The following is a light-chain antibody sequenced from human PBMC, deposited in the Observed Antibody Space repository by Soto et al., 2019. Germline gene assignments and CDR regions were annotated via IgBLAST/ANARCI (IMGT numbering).Light chain of an antibody. CDR1: QSVSSY. CDR2: DAS. V-gene: IGKV3-11*01. CDR3: QQRSNWPVT. Sequence: EIVLTQSPATLSLSPGDIATLSCSASQSVSSYLAWYQQKPGQAPRLLIYDASNRATGIPARFSGSGSGTDFTLTTSSLETEDFAVYYCQQRSNWPVTFGPGTKVDIK. J-gene: IGKJ3*01.